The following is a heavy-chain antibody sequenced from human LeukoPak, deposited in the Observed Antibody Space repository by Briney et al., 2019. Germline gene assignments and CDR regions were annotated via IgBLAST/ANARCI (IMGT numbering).Heavy chain of an antibody. CDR1: GGTFSSYA. Sequence: SVKVSCKASGGTFSSYAISWVRQAPGQGLEWMGGIIPIFGTANYAQKFQGRVTITADESTSTAYMELSSLRSEDTAVYYCARRTQTASDIVVVPAANYYYGMDVRGQGTTVTVSS. J-gene: IGHJ6*02. CDR2: IIPIFGTA. D-gene: IGHD2-2*01. CDR3: ARRTQTASDIVVVPAANYYYGMDV. V-gene: IGHV1-69*13.